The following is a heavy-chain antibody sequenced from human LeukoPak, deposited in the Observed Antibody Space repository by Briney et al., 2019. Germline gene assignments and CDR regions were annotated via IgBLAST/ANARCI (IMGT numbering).Heavy chain of an antibody. CDR1: GGSISSYY. CDR2: IYYSGST. V-gene: IGHV4-59*12. J-gene: IGHJ4*02. Sequence: SETLSLTCTVSGGSISSYYWSWIRQPPGKGLEWIGYIYYSGSTNYNPSLKSRVTISVDTSKNQFSLKLSSVTAADTAVYYCARDNGVDSSGSDFDYWGQGTLVTVSS. D-gene: IGHD3-22*01. CDR3: ARDNGVDSSGSDFDY.